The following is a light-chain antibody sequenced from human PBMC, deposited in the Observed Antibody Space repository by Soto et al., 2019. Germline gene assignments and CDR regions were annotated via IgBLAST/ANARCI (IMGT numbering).Light chain of an antibody. CDR1: SSDVGSYNL. CDR2: EVS. CDR3: FSYGGRSTYV. Sequence: QSALTQPASVSGSPGQSITISCTGTSSDVGSYNLVSWYQQHPGKAPKLMIYEVSKRPSGFSNRFSGSKSANAASLTISGLQADDEADYYCFSYGGRSTYVFGTGTKLTVL. V-gene: IGLV2-23*02. J-gene: IGLJ1*01.